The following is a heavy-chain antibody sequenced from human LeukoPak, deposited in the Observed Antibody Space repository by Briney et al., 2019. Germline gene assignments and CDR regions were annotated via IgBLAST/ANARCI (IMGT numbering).Heavy chain of an antibody. J-gene: IGHJ1*01. Sequence: GGSLRLSCAASGLTLRSYAMSWVRQAPGKGLEWVSSISSSGDIVDYADSVKGRFTISRDNSKNTLYLQMNSLRAGDTAIYYCARDGSSRSLQFWGQGTLVTVSS. CDR2: ISSSGDIV. V-gene: IGHV3-23*01. CDR3: ARDGSSRSLQF. CDR1: GLTLRSYA.